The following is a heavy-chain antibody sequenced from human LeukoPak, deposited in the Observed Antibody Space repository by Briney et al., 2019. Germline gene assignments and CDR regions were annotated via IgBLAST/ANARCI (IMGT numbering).Heavy chain of an antibody. Sequence: PGGSLRLSCAASGFNFSSYSMNWVRQAPGKGLEWVANIKQDGSEEYYVDSVRGRFTISRDNAKNLLYLQMNSLRAEDTAVYYCARDLQCGGDCHYDALDIWGQGTLVTVSS. D-gene: IGHD2-21*02. CDR2: IKQDGSEE. CDR3: ARDLQCGGDCHYDALDI. J-gene: IGHJ3*02. V-gene: IGHV3-7*01. CDR1: GFNFSSYS.